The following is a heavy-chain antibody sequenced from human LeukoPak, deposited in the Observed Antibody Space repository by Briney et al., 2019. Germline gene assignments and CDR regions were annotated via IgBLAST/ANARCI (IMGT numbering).Heavy chain of an antibody. Sequence: ASVKVSCKASGYTSTGYYMHWVRQAPGQGLEWMGWINPNSGGTNYAQKFQGRVTMTRDTSISTAYMELSRLRSDDTAVYYCARASGYSGSSPFDYWGQGTLVTVSS. D-gene: IGHD1-26*01. CDR3: ARASGYSGSSPFDY. CDR1: GYTSTGYY. V-gene: IGHV1-2*02. J-gene: IGHJ4*02. CDR2: INPNSGGT.